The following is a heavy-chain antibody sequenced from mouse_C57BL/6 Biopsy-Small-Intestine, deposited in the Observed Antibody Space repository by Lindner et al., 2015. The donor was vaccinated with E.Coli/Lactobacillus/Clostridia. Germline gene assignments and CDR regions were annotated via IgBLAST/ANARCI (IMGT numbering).Heavy chain of an antibody. V-gene: IGHV1-84*02. Sequence: SVKVSCKASGYTFTDYYMNWVRQAPGQRPEWMGWISPKTGTTNYAQKFQGRVTITRDMSISTAYMELSSLRSDDTAVYYCAKVVAADRGPSYYYFDYWGQGTLVTVSS. D-gene: IGHD1-3*01. CDR1: GYTFTDYY. J-gene: IGHJ2*01. CDR2: ISPKTGTT. CDR3: AKVVAADRGPSYYYFDY.